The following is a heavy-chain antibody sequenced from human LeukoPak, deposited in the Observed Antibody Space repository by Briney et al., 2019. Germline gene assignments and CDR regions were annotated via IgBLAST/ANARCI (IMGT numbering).Heavy chain of an antibody. Sequence: GESLKISCKGSGYSFTSYWIGWVRQMPGKGLEWMGIIYPGDTDTRYSPSFQGQVTILADKSISTAYLQWSSLKASDTAMYYCARRYYGSGSYSTAYNWFDPWGQGTLVTVSS. CDR1: GYSFTSYW. CDR3: ARRYYGSGSYSTAYNWFDP. J-gene: IGHJ5*02. CDR2: IYPGDTDT. D-gene: IGHD3-10*01. V-gene: IGHV5-51*01.